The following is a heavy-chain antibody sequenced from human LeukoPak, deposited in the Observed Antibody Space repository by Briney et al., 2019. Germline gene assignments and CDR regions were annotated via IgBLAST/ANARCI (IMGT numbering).Heavy chain of an antibody. D-gene: IGHD3-22*01. CDR3: ARGYSDKYDF. Sequence: GGSLILSCAASGFIFSDHWMHWVRQAPGKGLVWVSRTANDGGSTDYAISVKGRFTVSRDNAKNTVYLQMTGLRVEDTAIYYCARGYSDKYDFWGQGTLVTVSS. CDR1: GFIFSDHW. CDR2: TANDGGST. J-gene: IGHJ4*02. V-gene: IGHV3-74*01.